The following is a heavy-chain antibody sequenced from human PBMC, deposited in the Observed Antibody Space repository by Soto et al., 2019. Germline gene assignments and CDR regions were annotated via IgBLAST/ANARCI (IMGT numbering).Heavy chain of an antibody. J-gene: IGHJ5*02. CDR3: AKDAVNSGGRCYCWFDP. D-gene: IGHD2-15*01. CDR1: GFTFSSYA. CDR2: ISGSGGST. V-gene: IGHV3-23*01. Sequence: EVQLLESGGGLVQPGGSLRLSCAASGFTFSSYAMSWVRQAPGKGLEWVSAISGSGGSTYYADSVKGRFTISRDNSNNTLYLQMNSLRAEDTAVYYCAKDAVNSGGRCYCWFDPWGQGTLVTVSS.